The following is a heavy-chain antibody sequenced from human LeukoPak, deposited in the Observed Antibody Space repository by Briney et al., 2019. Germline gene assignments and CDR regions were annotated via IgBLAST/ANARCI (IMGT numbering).Heavy chain of an antibody. CDR1: GYTFTGYY. CDR2: INPNSGGT. CDR3: ARDSPLRREDIVVVRGGYYYYMDV. Sequence: GASVKVSCKASGYTFTGYYIHWVRQAPGQGLEWMGWINPNSGGTNYAQKFQGRVTMTRDTSISTAYMELSRLRSDDTAVYYCARDSPLRREDIVVVRGGYYYYMDVWGKGTTVTVSS. V-gene: IGHV1-2*02. D-gene: IGHD2-2*01. J-gene: IGHJ6*03.